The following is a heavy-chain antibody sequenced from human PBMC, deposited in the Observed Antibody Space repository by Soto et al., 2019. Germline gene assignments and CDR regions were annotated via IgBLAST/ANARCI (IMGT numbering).Heavy chain of an antibody. D-gene: IGHD2-15*01. Sequence: QITLKESGPTLVKPTQTLTLTCTVSGFSLSTSGVGVGWVRQPPGKALEWLTLIYWDDDERYSRSLKSRLTITRDTSRNEVVLKMTYVSPVDTATYYCVRQDSRGRHFDCWGQGILVTVSS. CDR1: GFSLSTSGVG. CDR3: VRQDSRGRHFDC. J-gene: IGHJ4*02. CDR2: IYWDDDE. V-gene: IGHV2-5*02.